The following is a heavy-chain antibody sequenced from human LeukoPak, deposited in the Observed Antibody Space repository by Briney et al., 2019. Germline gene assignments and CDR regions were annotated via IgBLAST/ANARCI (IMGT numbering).Heavy chain of an antibody. Sequence: ASVTVSCKTSGYTFTNYLIHWVRQAPGLGHEWMGIINPRRGSTRYARKFQDRVVVTRDTSTSTVYMELSSLRSDDTAVYYCTREGAAEAKNFDYWGQGTLVTVSS. CDR1: GYTFTNYL. CDR2: INPRRGST. D-gene: IGHD6-13*01. J-gene: IGHJ4*02. CDR3: TREGAAEAKNFDY. V-gene: IGHV1-46*01.